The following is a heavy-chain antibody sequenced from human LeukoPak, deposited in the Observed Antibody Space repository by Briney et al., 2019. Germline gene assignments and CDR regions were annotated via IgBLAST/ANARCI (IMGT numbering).Heavy chain of an antibody. CDR1: GFTFSTYE. CDR2: IRYDGSNK. CDR3: AKDVWGYCGGDCSFDY. D-gene: IGHD2-21*01. J-gene: IGHJ4*02. Sequence: GGSLRLSCAASGFTFSTYEMNWVRQAPGKGLEWVAFIRYDGSNKYYTDSVKGRFTISRDNSKNTLYLQMNSLRAEDTAVYYCAKDVWGYCGGDCSFDYWGQGTLVTVSS. V-gene: IGHV3-30*02.